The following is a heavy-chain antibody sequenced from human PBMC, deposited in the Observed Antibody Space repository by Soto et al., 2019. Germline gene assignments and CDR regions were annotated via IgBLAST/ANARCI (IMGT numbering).Heavy chain of an antibody. J-gene: IGHJ6*02. CDR1: GYTFTSYG. Sequence: ASVKVSCKASGYTFTSYGISWVRQAPGQGLEWMGWISAYNGNTNYAQKLQGRVTMTTDTSTSTAYMELRSLRSDDTAVYYCARDHISSIAAHYYYYGMDVWGQGTTVTVSS. CDR3: ARDHISSIAAHYYYYGMDV. V-gene: IGHV1-18*01. CDR2: ISAYNGNT. D-gene: IGHD6-6*01.